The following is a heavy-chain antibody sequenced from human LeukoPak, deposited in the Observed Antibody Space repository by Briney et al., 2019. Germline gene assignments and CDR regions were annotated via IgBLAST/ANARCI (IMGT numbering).Heavy chain of an antibody. CDR2: IYHSGST. Sequence: SETLSLICAVSGYSISSGYFWGWIRQSPGKGLEWIGSIYHSGSTYYNPSLKRRVNISVDTSKNQFSLKLSSVTAADKAVYYCTGKYYYDSSGYYYVDYWGQGTLVTVSS. J-gene: IGHJ4*02. V-gene: IGHV4-38-2*01. CDR1: GYSISSGYF. D-gene: IGHD3-22*01. CDR3: TGKYYYDSSGYYYVDY.